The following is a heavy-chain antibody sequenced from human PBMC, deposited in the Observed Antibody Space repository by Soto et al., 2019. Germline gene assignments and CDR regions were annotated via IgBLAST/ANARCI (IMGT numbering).Heavy chain of an antibody. CDR2: ISGSGDRT. CDR3: VKDDGGYPSTAPH. CDR1: GITISTYP. J-gene: IGHJ4*02. V-gene: IGHV3-23*01. D-gene: IGHD3-22*01. Sequence: EVQLLESGGGLVQPGGSLRLSCAASGITISTYPMSWVRQAPGKGLDWVSGISGSGDRTYYADSAKGRFTISTDISKNALPLQLDSLGVEDTAVYFCVKDDGGYPSTAPHWGQGTLVTVSS.